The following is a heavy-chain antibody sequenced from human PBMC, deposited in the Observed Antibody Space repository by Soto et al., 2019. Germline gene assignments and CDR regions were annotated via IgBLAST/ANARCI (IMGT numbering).Heavy chain of an antibody. CDR3: ARGRVEDSSGWATYFDY. Sequence: EVQLVESGGGLVQPGGPLRLSCAASGFTFSGYSMFWVGQPPGKGLEYVSEINTNGVNTFYAKSVKGRFTISRDNSKNTMYLQMGSLRAEDMAVYYCARGRVEDSSGWATYFDYWGQGTLVTVSS. J-gene: IGHJ4*02. D-gene: IGHD6-19*01. CDR2: INTNGVNT. V-gene: IGHV3-64*01. CDR1: GFTFSGYS.